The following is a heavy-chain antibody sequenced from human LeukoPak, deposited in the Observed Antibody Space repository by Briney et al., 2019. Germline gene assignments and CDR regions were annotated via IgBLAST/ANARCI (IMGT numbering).Heavy chain of an antibody. J-gene: IGHJ3*02. CDR3: ATDSGSYLGGAFDI. Sequence: SETLSLTCAVYGGSFSGYYWSWIRQPPGKGLEWIGEINHSGSTNYNPSLKSRVTISVDTSKNQFSLKLSSVTAADTAVYYCATDSGSYLGGAFDIWGQGTMVTVSS. V-gene: IGHV4-34*01. CDR1: GGSFSGYY. D-gene: IGHD1-26*01. CDR2: INHSGST.